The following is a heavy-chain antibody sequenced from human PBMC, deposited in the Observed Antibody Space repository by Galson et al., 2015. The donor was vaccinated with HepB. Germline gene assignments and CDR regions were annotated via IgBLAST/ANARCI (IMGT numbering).Heavy chain of an antibody. V-gene: IGHV3-23*01. Sequence: SLRLSCAASGFTFSSYAMSWVRQAPGKGLEWVSAISGSAGSTYYADSVRGRFTISRDNSKNTLYLQMNSLRAEDTAVYYCAKRSSGYFSVDYWGQGTLVTVSS. D-gene: IGHD3-22*01. CDR3: AKRSSGYFSVDY. CDR1: GFTFSSYA. J-gene: IGHJ4*02. CDR2: ISGSAGST.